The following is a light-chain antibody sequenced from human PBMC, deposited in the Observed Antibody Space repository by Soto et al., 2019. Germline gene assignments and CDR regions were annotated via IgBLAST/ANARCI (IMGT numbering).Light chain of an antibody. CDR1: SSDVGSYNL. CDR3: CSHAGSTTFLDV. V-gene: IGLV2-23*03. J-gene: IGLJ1*01. Sequence: QSALTQPASVSGSPGQSITISCTGTSSDVGSYNLVSWYQQHPGKAPQLMIYEGSKRPSGVSNRFSGSKSGNTASLTISGLQAEDEADYYCCSHAGSTTFLDVLGTGTKLTVL. CDR2: EGS.